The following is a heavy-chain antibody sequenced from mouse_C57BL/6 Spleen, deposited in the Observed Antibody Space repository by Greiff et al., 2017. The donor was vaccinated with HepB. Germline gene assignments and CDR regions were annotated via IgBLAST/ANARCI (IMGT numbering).Heavy chain of an antibody. CDR3: AREPAYYSNYVWFAY. CDR2: IDPSDSET. D-gene: IGHD2-5*01. V-gene: IGHV1-52*01. CDR1: GYTFTSYW. Sequence: VQLQQPGAELVRPGSSVKLSCKASGYTFTSYWMHWVKQRPIQGLEWIGNIDPSDSETHYNQKFKDKATLTVDKSSSTAYMQLSSLTSEDSAVYYCAREPAYYSNYVWFAYWGQGTLVTVSA. J-gene: IGHJ3*01.